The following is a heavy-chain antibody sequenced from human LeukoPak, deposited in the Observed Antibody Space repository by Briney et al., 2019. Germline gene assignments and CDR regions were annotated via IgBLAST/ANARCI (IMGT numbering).Heavy chain of an antibody. CDR1: GFTFSSYA. V-gene: IGHV3-23*01. J-gene: IGHJ3*01. CDR2: IRGSGDGT. D-gene: IGHD4-17*01. CDR3: GRDPNGDYVGAFDF. Sequence: PGGSLRLSCAASGFTFSSYAMTWVRQAPGKGLERVSSIRGSGDGTSYGDSVKGRFTMSRDNSKNTLYLQMNSLRAEDTAIYYCGRDPNGDYVGAFDFWGLGTLVTVSS.